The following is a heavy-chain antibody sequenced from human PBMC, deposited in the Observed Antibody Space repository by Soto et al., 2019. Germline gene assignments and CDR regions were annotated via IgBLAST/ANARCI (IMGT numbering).Heavy chain of an antibody. D-gene: IGHD6-13*01. J-gene: IGHJ4*02. Sequence: GGSLRLSCAASGFTFSTWWMTWVRQTLGKRLEWVAFISHDGSGKYYVDSVKGRFAISRDNAKNSLYLQMNSLRAEDTAVYYCARDRGYRSSHWGQGILVTVSS. CDR2: ISHDGSGK. CDR3: ARDRGYRSSH. CDR1: GFTFSTWW. V-gene: IGHV3-7*01.